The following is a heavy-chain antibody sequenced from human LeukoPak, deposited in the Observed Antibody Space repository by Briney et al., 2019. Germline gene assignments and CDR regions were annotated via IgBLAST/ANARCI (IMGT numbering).Heavy chain of an antibody. D-gene: IGHD3-10*01. J-gene: IGHJ4*02. Sequence: GGSLRLSCAASGFTFSSYSMSWVRQAPGKWLEWVSSISSSSSYIYYADSVKGRFTISRDNAKNSLYLQMNSLRAEDTAVYYCARSGITMVRGVKPYYFDYWGQGTLVTVSS. CDR2: ISSSSSYI. V-gene: IGHV3-21*01. CDR1: GFTFSSYS. CDR3: ARSGITMVRGVKPYYFDY.